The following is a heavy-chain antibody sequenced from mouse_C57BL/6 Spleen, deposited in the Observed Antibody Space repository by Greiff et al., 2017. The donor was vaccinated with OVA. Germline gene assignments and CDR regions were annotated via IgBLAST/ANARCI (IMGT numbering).Heavy chain of an antibody. CDR3: ARGGYYDYYYAMDY. CDR2: IHPNSGST. CDR1: GYTFTSYW. J-gene: IGHJ4*01. Sequence: VQLQQPGAELVKPGASVKLSCKASGYTFTSYWMHWVKQRPGQGLEWIGMIHPNSGSTNYNEKFKIKATLTVDKSSSTAYMQLSSLTSEDSAVYYCARGGYYDYYYAMDYWGQGTSVTVSS. D-gene: IGHD2-4*01. V-gene: IGHV1-64*01.